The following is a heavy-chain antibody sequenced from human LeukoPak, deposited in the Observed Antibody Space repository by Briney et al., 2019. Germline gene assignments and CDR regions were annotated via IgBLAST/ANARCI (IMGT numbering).Heavy chain of an antibody. J-gene: IGHJ4*02. Sequence: PSETLSLTCTVSGGSISSYYWSWIRQPAGKGLEWIGRIYTSGSTNYNPSLKSRVTMSVDTSKNQFSLKLNSVTAADTAVYYCARAQKKYYYDSSGYHSRDYFDYWGQGTLVTVSS. CDR2: IYTSGST. CDR3: ARAQKKYYYDSSGYHSRDYFDY. D-gene: IGHD3-22*01. V-gene: IGHV4-4*07. CDR1: GGSISSYY.